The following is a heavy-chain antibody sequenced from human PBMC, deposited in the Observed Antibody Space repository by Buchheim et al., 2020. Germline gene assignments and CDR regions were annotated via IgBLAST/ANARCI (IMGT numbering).Heavy chain of an antibody. CDR1: GFTFSSYA. CDR2: ISGSDGST. J-gene: IGHJ6*02. D-gene: IGHD4-17*01. Sequence: EVQLLESGGGLVQPGGSLRLSCAASGFTFSSYAMNWVRQAPGKGLEWVSVISGSDGSTYYADSVKGRFTISRDNSKNTLYLQMNSLRVEDTAVYYCAKVSTVTHEYYHYYGMVVWGQGTT. CDR3: AKVSTVTHEYYHYYGMVV. V-gene: IGHV3-23*01.